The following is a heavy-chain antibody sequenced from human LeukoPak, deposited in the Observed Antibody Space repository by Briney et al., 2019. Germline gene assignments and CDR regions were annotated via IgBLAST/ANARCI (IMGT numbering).Heavy chain of an antibody. CDR2: IIPIFGTA. D-gene: IGHD2-2*01. J-gene: IGHJ5*02. V-gene: IGHV1-69*05. CDR3: ARDQCSSTSCNRNWFDP. CDR1: GGTFSSYA. Sequence: GSSVTVSCKASGGTFSSYAISWVRQAPGQGLEWMGGIIPIFGTANYAQKFQGRVTITTDESTSTAYMELSSLRSEDTAVYYCARDQCSSTSCNRNWFDPWGQGTLVTVCS.